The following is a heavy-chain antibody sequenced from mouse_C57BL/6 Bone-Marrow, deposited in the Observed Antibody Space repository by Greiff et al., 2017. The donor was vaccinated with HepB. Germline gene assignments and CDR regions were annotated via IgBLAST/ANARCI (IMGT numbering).Heavy chain of an antibody. J-gene: IGHJ2*01. Sequence: VQLKESGGGLVQPGGSLKLSCAASGFTFSDYYMYWVRQTPEKRLEWVAYISNGGGSTYYPDTVKGRFTISSDNAKNTLYLQMSRLKSEDTAMYYCARRGELYYFDYWGQGTTLTVSS. V-gene: IGHV5-12*01. CDR1: GFTFSDYY. CDR3: ARRGELYYFDY. CDR2: ISNGGGST.